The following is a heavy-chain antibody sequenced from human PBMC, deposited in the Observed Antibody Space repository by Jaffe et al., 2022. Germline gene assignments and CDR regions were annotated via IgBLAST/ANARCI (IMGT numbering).Heavy chain of an antibody. CDR1: GYTFTSYD. D-gene: IGHD4-17*01. CDR2: MNPNSGNT. V-gene: IGHV1-8*01. CDR3: ARGGMTTVTTWGYYYYYYMDV. Sequence: QVQLVQSGAEVKKPGASVKVSCKASGYTFTSYDINWVRQATGQGLEWMGWMNPNSGNTGYAQKFQGRVTMTRNTSISTAYMELSSLRSEDTAVYYCARGGMTTVTTWGYYYYYYMDVWGKGTTVTVSS. J-gene: IGHJ6*03.